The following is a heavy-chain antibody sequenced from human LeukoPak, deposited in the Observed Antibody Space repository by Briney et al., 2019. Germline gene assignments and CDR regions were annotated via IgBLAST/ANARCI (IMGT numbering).Heavy chain of an antibody. CDR1: GFTFSSYA. CDR2: ISGSGGST. J-gene: IGHJ4*02. Sequence: PGGSLRLSCAASGFTFSSYAMSWVRQAPGKGLEWFSAISGSGGSTYYADSVKGRFTISRDNSKNTLYLQMNSLRAEDTAVYYCAKDPGYSSSWFYFDYWGQGTLVTVSS. D-gene: IGHD6-13*01. CDR3: AKDPGYSSSWFYFDY. V-gene: IGHV3-23*01.